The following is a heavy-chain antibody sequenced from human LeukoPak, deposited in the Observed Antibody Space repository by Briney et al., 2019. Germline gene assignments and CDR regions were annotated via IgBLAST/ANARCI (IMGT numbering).Heavy chain of an antibody. D-gene: IGHD2-21*01. J-gene: IGHJ6*03. CDR1: GCTFTSYD. CDR3: ARAGAYCGGDCYLNYYYYYYMDV. CDR2: MNPNSGNT. Sequence: ASVKVSCKASGCTFTSYDINLVRQATGQGLEWMGWMNPNSGNTGYAQKFQGRVTITRNTSISTAYMELSSLRSEDTAVYYCARAGAYCGGDCYLNYYYYYYMDVWGKGTTVTVSS. V-gene: IGHV1-8*03.